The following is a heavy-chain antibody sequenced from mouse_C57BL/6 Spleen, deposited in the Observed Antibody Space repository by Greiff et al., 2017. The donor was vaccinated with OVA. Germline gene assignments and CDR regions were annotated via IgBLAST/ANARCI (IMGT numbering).Heavy chain of an antibody. V-gene: IGHV1-53*01. CDR2: INPSNGGT. D-gene: IGHD1-1*01. CDR3: ASEEYYYGSSPDY. Sequence: QVQLQQPGTELVKPGASVKLSCKASGYTFTSYWMHWVKQRPGQGLEWIGNINPSNGGTNYNEKFKSKATLTVDKSSSTAYMQLSSLTSEDSAVNYGASEEYYYGSSPDYWGQGTTLTVSS. J-gene: IGHJ2*01. CDR1: GYTFTSYW.